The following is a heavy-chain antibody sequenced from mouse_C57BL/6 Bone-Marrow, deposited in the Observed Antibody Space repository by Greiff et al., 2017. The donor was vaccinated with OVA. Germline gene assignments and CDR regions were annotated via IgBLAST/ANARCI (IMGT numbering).Heavy chain of an antibody. V-gene: IGHV1-19*01. CDR1: GYTFTDYY. Sequence: EVQLQQSGPVLVKPGASVKMSCKASGYTFTDYYMNWVKQSHGKSLEWIGVINPYNGGTSYNQKFKGKATLTVDKSSSKAYMELNSLTSEDSAVYYCASLITTGGYFDVWGTGTTVTVSS. CDR2: INPYNGGT. CDR3: ASLITTGGYFDV. D-gene: IGHD1-1*01. J-gene: IGHJ1*03.